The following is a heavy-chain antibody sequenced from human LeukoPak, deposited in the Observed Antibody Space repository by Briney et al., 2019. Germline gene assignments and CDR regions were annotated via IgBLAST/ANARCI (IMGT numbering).Heavy chain of an antibody. D-gene: IGHD2-15*01. CDR1: GFTFSSYS. V-gene: IGHV3-21*01. CDR2: ISSSSSYI. J-gene: IGHJ4*02. Sequence: PGGSLRLSCAASGFTFSSYSMNWVRQAPGKGLEWVSSISSSSSYIYYADSVKGRFTISRDNAKNSLYLQMNSLRAEDTAVYYCARGVQDIVVVVAATVDYWGQGTLVTVSS. CDR3: ARGVQDIVVVVAATVDY.